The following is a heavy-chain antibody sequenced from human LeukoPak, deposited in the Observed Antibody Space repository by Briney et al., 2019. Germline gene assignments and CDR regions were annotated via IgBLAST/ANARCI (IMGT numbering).Heavy chain of an antibody. J-gene: IGHJ4*02. V-gene: IGHV1-18*01. CDR1: GYTFTSYG. CDR2: ISAYNGNT. D-gene: IGHD3-10*01. CDR3: ARDDYYGLGSYPFDY. Sequence: ASVKVSCKASGYTFTSYGISWVRQAPGQGLEWMGWISAYNGNTNYAQKLQGRVTMTTDTSTSTAYMELRSLRSDDTAVYYCARDDYYGLGSYPFDYWGQGTLVTVSS.